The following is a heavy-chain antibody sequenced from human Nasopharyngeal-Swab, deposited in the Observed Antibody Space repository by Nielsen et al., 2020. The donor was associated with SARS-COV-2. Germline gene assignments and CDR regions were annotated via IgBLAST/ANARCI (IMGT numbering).Heavy chain of an antibody. J-gene: IGHJ4*02. V-gene: IGHV6-1*01. D-gene: IGHD1-1*01. Sequence: SETLSLTCALSGVSVSSNSAAWNWIRQSPSRGLEWLGRTYYRSKWYNDYAVSVKSRITINPDTSKNQFSLQLNSVTPEDTAVYYCARGTGPTYYFDYWGQGTLVTVSS. CDR2: TYYRSKWYN. CDR1: GVSVSSNSAA. CDR3: ARGTGPTYYFDY.